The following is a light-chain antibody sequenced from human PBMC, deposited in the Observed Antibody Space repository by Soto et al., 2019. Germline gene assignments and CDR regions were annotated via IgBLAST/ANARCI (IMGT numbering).Light chain of an antibody. CDR1: QSISSY. Sequence: DIHMTQSPSSLSASVGDSVTITCRASQSISSYLNWYQQKPGKAPKLLIYAASSLQSGVPSRFSGSGSGTDFTLTISSLQPEDFATYYCQQSYSTPLTFGGGTKVDIK. V-gene: IGKV1-39*01. CDR2: AAS. CDR3: QQSYSTPLT. J-gene: IGKJ4*01.